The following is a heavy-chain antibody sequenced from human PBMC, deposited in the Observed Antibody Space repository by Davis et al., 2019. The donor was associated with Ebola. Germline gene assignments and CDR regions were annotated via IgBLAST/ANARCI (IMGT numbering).Heavy chain of an antibody. CDR1: GFTFSSNS. CDR3: VRDPALVVTGGGWFFGL. Sequence: GESLKISCAASGFTFSSNSMNWVRQAPGKGLEWVSSISSSRNYIYYADSVKGRFTVSRDNAKNSLYLQMNSLRAEDTAVYYCVRDPALVVTGGGWFFGLWGRDTLVTVSS. V-gene: IGHV3-21*01. D-gene: IGHD2-21*02. J-gene: IGHJ2*01. CDR2: ISSSRNYI.